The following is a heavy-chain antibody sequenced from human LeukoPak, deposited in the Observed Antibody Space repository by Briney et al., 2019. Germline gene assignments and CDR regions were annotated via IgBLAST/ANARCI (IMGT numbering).Heavy chain of an antibody. CDR3: ARAPDYGESFDY. Sequence: PGGSLRISCAASGFTFSTYSLNWVRQAPGKGLEWVSSISSSSSYIYYADSVKGRFTISRDNAKNSLYLQMSSLRGEDTAVYYCARAPDYGESFDYWGQGTLVTVSS. J-gene: IGHJ4*02. CDR2: ISSSSSYI. CDR1: GFTFSTYS. V-gene: IGHV3-21*01. D-gene: IGHD4-17*01.